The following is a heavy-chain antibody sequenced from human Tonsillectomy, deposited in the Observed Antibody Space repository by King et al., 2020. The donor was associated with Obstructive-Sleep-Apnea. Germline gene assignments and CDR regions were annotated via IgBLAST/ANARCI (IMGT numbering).Heavy chain of an antibody. Sequence: VQLVESGGGLAQPGRSLRLSCVASGLTFVDYSMHWVRQAPGKGLEWVSGINWNSGKIGYVESIKGRFTISRDNAKNSVYLQMNSLRVEDTALYYYATQAYWGQGTLVTVSS. CDR2: INWNSGKI. J-gene: IGHJ4*02. CDR1: GLTFVDYS. V-gene: IGHV3-9*01. CDR3: ATQAY.